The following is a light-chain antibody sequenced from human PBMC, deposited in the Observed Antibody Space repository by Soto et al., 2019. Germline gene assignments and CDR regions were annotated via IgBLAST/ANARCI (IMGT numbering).Light chain of an antibody. Sequence: ILMTLSPATVYVSPGESATLSCRASQNIYYNVAWYQHRPGQAPRLLIYRASTRAPGVPARFSGSGSGTEFTLTISSLQPEDFTVYSCLQYHNLWAFGQGTKVDIK. V-gene: IGKV3-15*01. J-gene: IGKJ1*01. CDR3: LQYHNLWA. CDR2: RAS. CDR1: QNIYYN.